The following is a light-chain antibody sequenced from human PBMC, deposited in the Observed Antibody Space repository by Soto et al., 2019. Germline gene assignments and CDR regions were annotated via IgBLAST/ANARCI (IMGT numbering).Light chain of an antibody. CDR1: QSISSN. Sequence: EIAMTQSPATLSVSTGERATLSCRASQSISSNLAWYQQKPGQAPRLLIYGASTRANGIPARVSGSGSGTEFTLTISSLQSEDFAVYYCQQNDNWPGTFGQGTKVDIK. CDR3: QQNDNWPGT. J-gene: IGKJ1*01. CDR2: GAS. V-gene: IGKV3D-15*01.